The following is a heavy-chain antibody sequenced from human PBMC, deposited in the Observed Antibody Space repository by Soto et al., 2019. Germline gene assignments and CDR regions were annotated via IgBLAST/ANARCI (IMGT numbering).Heavy chain of an antibody. CDR1: GGTFSSYA. V-gene: IGHV1-69*06. CDR2: IIPVFETS. J-gene: IGHJ6*02. D-gene: IGHD6-13*01. CDR3: ASSRAAGHYYYGMDV. Sequence: QVQLVQSGAEVKKPGSSVKVSCKASGGTFSSYAISWVRQATGQGLEWMGGIIPVFETSTYAQTFQGRVTITGDKSRSNAYMELSSLRFEDTAVYFCASSRAAGHYYYGMDVWGQGTTVTVSS.